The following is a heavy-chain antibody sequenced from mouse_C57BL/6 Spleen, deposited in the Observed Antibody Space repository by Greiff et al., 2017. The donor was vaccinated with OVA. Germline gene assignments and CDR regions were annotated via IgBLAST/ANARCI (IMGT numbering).Heavy chain of an antibody. V-gene: IGHV1-85*01. J-gene: IGHJ4*01. D-gene: IGHD2-3*01. CDR1: GYTFTSYD. CDR3: ARSDDGYVAMDY. CDR2: IYPRDGSN. Sequence: QVQLKQSGPELVKPGASVKLSCKASGYTFTSYDINRVKQRPGQGREWIGWIYPRDGSNKYNEKFTGKATLTVDTSSSTAYMELHSLTSEDSAVYFCARSDDGYVAMDYWGQGTSVTVSS.